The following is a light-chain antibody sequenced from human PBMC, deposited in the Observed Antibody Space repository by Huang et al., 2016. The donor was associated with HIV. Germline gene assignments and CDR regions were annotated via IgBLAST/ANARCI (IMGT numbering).Light chain of an antibody. V-gene: IGKV3-15*01. CDR1: QNVSSD. Sequence: VMTQSPVTLSVSPGERATLSCRASQNVSSDLAWYQQRPGHPPRLLMYGASTRATGLQARFSGSGSGTEFTLTISSLQSEDFAVYYCQQYNKWPLFTFGPGTKVDIK. CDR2: GAS. J-gene: IGKJ3*01. CDR3: QQYNKWPLFT.